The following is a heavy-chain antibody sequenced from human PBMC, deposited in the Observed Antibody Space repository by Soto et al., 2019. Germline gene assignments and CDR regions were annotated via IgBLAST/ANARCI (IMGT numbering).Heavy chain of an antibody. D-gene: IGHD2-2*02. V-gene: IGHV3-11*01. CDR3: ARDDIVVVPAALQKRYYYYMDV. CDR2: ISSSGSTI. Sequence: GGSLRLSCAASGFTFSDYYMSWIRQAPGKGLEWVSYISSSGSTIYYADSVKGRFTISRDNAKNSLYLQMNSLRAEDTAVYYCARDDIVVVPAALQKRYYYYMDVWGKGTTVTVSS. J-gene: IGHJ6*03. CDR1: GFTFSDYY.